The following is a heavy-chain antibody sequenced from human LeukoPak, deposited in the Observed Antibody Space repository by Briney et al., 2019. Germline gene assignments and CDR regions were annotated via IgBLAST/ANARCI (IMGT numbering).Heavy chain of an antibody. J-gene: IGHJ4*02. CDR3: ARATNYWHTLIEF. D-gene: IGHD5-24*01. V-gene: IGHV3-20*04. Sequence: GGSLRLSCAASGFTSDDYDIHWVRQTPTKGLEWVSSINWNSGRVNYADSVKGRFTISRDNAKNSLYLQMNSLRAEDTAVYYCARATNYWHTLIEFWGQGTLVTVSS. CDR2: INWNSGRV. CDR1: GFTSDDYD.